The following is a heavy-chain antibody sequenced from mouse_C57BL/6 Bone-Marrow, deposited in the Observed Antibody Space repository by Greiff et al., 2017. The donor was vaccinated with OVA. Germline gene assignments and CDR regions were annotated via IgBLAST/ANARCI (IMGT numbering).Heavy chain of an antibody. CDR1: GYTFTSYW. Sequence: QVQLQQPGAELVRPGSSVKVSCKASGYTFTSYWMHWVKQRPGQGLEWIGRIHPSDSDTNYNQKFKGKATLTVDKSSSTAYMQRSSLTSEDSAVYYCAIGIMGRWFAYWGQGTLVTVSA. D-gene: IGHD4-1*01. V-gene: IGHV1-74*01. J-gene: IGHJ3*01. CDR3: AIGIMGRWFAY. CDR2: IHPSDSDT.